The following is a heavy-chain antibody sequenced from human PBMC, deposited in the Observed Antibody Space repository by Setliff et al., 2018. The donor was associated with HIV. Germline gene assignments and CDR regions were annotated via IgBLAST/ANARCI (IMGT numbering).Heavy chain of an antibody. J-gene: IGHJ3*02. Sequence: SETLSLTCAVSGYSISSGYYWGWIRQPPGKGLEWIGSIYHSGSTYYNPSLKSRVTISVDTSKNQFSLKLSSVTAADTAVYYCARVATGPESFDIWGQGTMVTVPS. D-gene: IGHD3-9*01. CDR1: GYSISSGYY. CDR3: ARVATGPESFDI. V-gene: IGHV4-38-2*01. CDR2: IYHSGST.